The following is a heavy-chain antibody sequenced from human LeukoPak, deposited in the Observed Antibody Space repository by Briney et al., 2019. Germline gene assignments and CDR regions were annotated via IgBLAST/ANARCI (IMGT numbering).Heavy chain of an antibody. CDR3: ARDRGGSYSAIDY. CDR2: ISSSSITI. V-gene: IGHV3-48*04. Sequence: GGSLRLSSAASGFTFSSYSLNWVRQAPGKGLEWVSFISSSSITIYYADSVKGRFTISRDNAEKSLYLQMNSLRAEDTAVYYCARDRGGSYSAIDYWGQGTLVTVSS. D-gene: IGHD2-15*01. J-gene: IGHJ4*02. CDR1: GFTFSSYS.